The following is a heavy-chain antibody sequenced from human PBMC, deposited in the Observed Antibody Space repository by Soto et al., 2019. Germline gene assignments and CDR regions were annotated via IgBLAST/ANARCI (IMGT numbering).Heavy chain of an antibody. CDR1: GITLSDVW. CDR3: TMDRAVGGGPVGFDT. V-gene: IGHV3-15*01. CDR2: IRSEKDGGTT. J-gene: IGHJ5*02. D-gene: IGHD3-16*01. Sequence: GGSLRLSCAVSGITLSDVWMSWVRQAPGKGLEWVGRIRSEKDGGTTDYAAPVKDRFIISRDDSRNTLHLQMNTLRTEDTAVYYCTMDRAVGGGPVGFDTWGQGTLVTVSS.